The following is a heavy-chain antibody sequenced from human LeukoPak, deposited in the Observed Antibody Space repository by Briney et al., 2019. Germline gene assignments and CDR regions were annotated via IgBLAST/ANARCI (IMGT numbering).Heavy chain of an antibody. J-gene: IGHJ4*02. V-gene: IGHV3-11*01. CDR1: GFTFSDYY. Sequence: GGSLRLSCAASGFTFSDYYMSWIRQAPGKGLEWVSYISSSGSTIYYADSVKGRFTISRDNAKNSLYLQMDSLRADDTAKYYCAKDSPVATRWGQGTLVTVSS. CDR3: AKDSPVATR. CDR2: ISSSGSTI. D-gene: IGHD2-15*01.